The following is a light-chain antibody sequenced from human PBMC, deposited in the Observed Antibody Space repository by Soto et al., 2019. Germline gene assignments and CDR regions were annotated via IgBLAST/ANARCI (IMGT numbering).Light chain of an antibody. V-gene: IGKV1-33*01. CDR1: QNIRNY. J-gene: IGKJ2*01. CDR2: DAS. Sequence: DIQMTQSPSSLSASVGDRVTITCQASQNIRNYLNWYQNKLGKAPRLLISDASHLEPGVPSSFSATGSGTDFTLTISDLQPGDRATYFCQQYDELPYTFGGGTRLEI. CDR3: QQYDELPYT.